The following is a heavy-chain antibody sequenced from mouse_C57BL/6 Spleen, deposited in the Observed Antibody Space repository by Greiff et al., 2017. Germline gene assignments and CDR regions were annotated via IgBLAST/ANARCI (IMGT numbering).Heavy chain of an antibody. CDR3: ARWGYYGNYVDY. CDR1: GYTFTSYW. Sequence: QVQLQQPGAELVRPVSSVKLSCKASGYTFTSYWMDWVKQRPGQGLEWIGNIYPSDSETHYNQKFKDKATLTVDKSSSTAYMQLSSLTSEDSAVYYCARWGYYGNYVDYWGQGTTLTVSS. J-gene: IGHJ2*01. V-gene: IGHV1-61*01. CDR2: IYPSDSET. D-gene: IGHD2-1*01.